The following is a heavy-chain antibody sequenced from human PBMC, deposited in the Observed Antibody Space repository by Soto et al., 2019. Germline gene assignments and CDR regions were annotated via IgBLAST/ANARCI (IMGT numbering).Heavy chain of an antibody. Sequence: PSETLSLTCTVSGDSIRSYFWSWIRQPPGKRLEWIGYIYYTGSTTYNPSLESRVTMSVDTSKNQFSLKLSSVNAADTAVYYCAKYRRTEAEGFTLDYWGRGTLVTVSS. D-gene: IGHD6-13*01. CDR3: AKYRRTEAEGFTLDY. V-gene: IGHV4-59*01. CDR2: IYYTGST. CDR1: GDSIRSYF. J-gene: IGHJ4*02.